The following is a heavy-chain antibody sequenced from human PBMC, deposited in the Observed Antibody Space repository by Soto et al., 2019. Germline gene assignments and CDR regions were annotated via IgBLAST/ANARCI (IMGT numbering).Heavy chain of an antibody. J-gene: IGHJ3*02. CDR1: GFTFSSYA. Sequence: VQLLESGGGLVQPGGSLRLSCAASGFTFSSYAMSWVRQAPGKGLEWVSAISGSGGSTYYADSVKGRFTISRDNSKNTLYLQMNSLRAEDTAVYYCAKDLKQWLPRGRAFDIWGQGTMVTVSS. D-gene: IGHD6-19*01. CDR3: AKDLKQWLPRGRAFDI. V-gene: IGHV3-23*01. CDR2: ISGSGGST.